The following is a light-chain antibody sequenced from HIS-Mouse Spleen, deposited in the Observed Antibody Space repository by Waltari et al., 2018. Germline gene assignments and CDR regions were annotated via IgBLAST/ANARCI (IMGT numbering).Light chain of an antibody. Sequence: EIVMTQSPATLSVSPGERATLSCRASQSVSSTLAWYQQKPGQAPRLLIYGASTMATGIPARFSGSGSGTEFTLTISSMQSEDFAVYYCQQYNNWPPMYTFGQGTKLEIK. J-gene: IGKJ2*01. V-gene: IGKV3-15*01. CDR1: QSVSST. CDR3: QQYNNWPPMYT. CDR2: GAS.